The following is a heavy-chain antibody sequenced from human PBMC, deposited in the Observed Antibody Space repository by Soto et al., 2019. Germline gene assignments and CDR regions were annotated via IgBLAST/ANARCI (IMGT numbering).Heavy chain of an antibody. CDR1: GGSISSYY. CDR3: ARFNYGDYSEFDP. V-gene: IGHV4-59*08. CDR2: IYYSGST. Sequence: PSETLSLTCTVSGGSISSYYLSWIRQPPGKGLEWIGYIYYSGSTNYNPSLKSRVTISVDTSKNQFSLKLSSVTAADTAVYYCARFNYGDYSEFDPWGQGTLVTVSS. D-gene: IGHD4-17*01. J-gene: IGHJ5*02.